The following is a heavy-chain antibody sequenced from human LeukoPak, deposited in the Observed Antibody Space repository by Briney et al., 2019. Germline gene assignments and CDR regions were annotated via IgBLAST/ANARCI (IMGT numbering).Heavy chain of an antibody. CDR1: GYTFPSYF. V-gene: IGHV1-69*13. Sequence: VASVKVSCKASGYTFPSYFMHWVRQAPGQGLEWMGGIIPIFGTANYAQKFQGRVTITADESTSTAYMELSSLRSEDTAVYYCASGFYTIFGVVIYYYYGMDVWGQGTTVTVSS. D-gene: IGHD3-3*01. J-gene: IGHJ6*02. CDR3: ASGFYTIFGVVIYYYYGMDV. CDR2: IIPIFGTA.